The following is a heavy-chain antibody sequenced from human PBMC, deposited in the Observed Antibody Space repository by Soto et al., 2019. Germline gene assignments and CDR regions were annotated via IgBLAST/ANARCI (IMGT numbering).Heavy chain of an antibody. J-gene: IGHJ2*01. Sequence: QVQLVQSGAEVRKPGASVKVSCKASGYTFTEYDISWVRQAPGQGLEWMGWISVYNDNRHYAEKVQGRVTLTIDKSTSTAYMEMRSLISDDPAIYYCARYRGDPYWYFDLWGRGTLVTVSS. CDR2: ISVYNDNR. CDR1: GYTFTEYD. CDR3: ARYRGDPYWYFDL. V-gene: IGHV1-18*01. D-gene: IGHD4-17*01.